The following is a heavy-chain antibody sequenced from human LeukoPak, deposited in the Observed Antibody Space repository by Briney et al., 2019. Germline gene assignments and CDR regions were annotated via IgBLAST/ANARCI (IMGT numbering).Heavy chain of an antibody. J-gene: IGHJ4*02. CDR1: GYTFTGYY. D-gene: IGHD3-22*01. V-gene: IGHV1-2*02. CDR2: INPNSSGT. CDR3: ARGGSVSHGYYYDSSGYYYFGY. Sequence: ASVKVSCKASGYTFTGYYMHWVRQAPGQGLEWMGWINPNSSGTNYVQKFQGRVTMTRDTSISTAYMELSRLRSDDTAVYYCARGGSVSHGYYYDSSGYYYFGYWGQGTLVTVSS.